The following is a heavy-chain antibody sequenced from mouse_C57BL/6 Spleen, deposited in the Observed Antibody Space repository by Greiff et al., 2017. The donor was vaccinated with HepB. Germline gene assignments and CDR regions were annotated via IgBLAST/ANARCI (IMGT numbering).Heavy chain of an antibody. V-gene: IGHV1-26*01. CDR3: ARRSLWPYAMDY. D-gene: IGHD1-1*02. Sequence: VQLQQSGPELVKPGASVKISCKASGYTFTDYYMNWVKQSHGKSLEWIGDINPNNGGTSYDQKFKGKATLTVDKSSSTAYMELRSLTSEDSAVYYCARRSLWPYAMDYWGQGTSVTVSS. J-gene: IGHJ4*01. CDR1: GYTFTDYY. CDR2: INPNNGGT.